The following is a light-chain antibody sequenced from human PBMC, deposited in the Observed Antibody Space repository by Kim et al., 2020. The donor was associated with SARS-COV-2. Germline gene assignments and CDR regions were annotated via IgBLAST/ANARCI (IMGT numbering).Light chain of an antibody. CDR2: DVS. CDR3: NSYTMSSTPL. CDR1: SIDIGTYNY. Sequence: GQSITISCTGTSIDIGTYNYVSWYQQYPGKAPKLMIYDVSVRPSGVSNRFSGSKSGNTASLTISGLQAEDEADYYCNSYTMSSTPLFGGGTQLTVL. V-gene: IGLV2-14*03. J-gene: IGLJ2*01.